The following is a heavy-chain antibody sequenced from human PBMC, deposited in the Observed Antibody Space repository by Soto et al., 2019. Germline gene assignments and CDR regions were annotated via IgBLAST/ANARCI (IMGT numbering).Heavy chain of an antibody. Sequence: GGSLRLSCAASGFTFSSYSMNWVRQAPGKGLEWVSYISSSSSTIYYADSVKGRFTISRDNAKNSLYLQMNSLRAEDTAVYYCARDPRYCSGGSCYSDYYYYMDVWGKGTTVTVSS. D-gene: IGHD2-15*01. CDR3: ARDPRYCSGGSCYSDYYYYMDV. CDR1: GFTFSSYS. V-gene: IGHV3-48*01. J-gene: IGHJ6*03. CDR2: ISSSSSTI.